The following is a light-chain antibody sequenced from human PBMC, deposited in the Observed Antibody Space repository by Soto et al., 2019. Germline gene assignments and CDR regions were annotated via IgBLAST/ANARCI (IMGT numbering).Light chain of an antibody. CDR1: QSVSRY. J-gene: IGKJ1*01. Sequence: EVVLTQSPATLSLSPGERATLSCRASQSVSRYLAWYQQKLGQAPRLLIYDASNRATGIPARFSGSGSGTDFTLTISSLEPDDFAVYYCQQRSNWPRTFGQGTKVAIK. CDR2: DAS. V-gene: IGKV3-11*01. CDR3: QQRSNWPRT.